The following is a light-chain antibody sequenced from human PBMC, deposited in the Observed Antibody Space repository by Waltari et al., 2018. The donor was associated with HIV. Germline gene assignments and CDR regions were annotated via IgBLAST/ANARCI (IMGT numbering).Light chain of an antibody. Sequence: QSALTQPASVSGSPGQPLTISCTGTTSDVGRHTYVSWYQQHPDKAPKLVVYEVSNRPSGISIRFSGSKSGNTASLTISGLQAEDEADYYCSSYTSRNTRVFGTGTKVTVL. J-gene: IGLJ1*01. CDR2: EVS. CDR3: SSYTSRNTRV. V-gene: IGLV2-14*01. CDR1: TSDVGRHTY.